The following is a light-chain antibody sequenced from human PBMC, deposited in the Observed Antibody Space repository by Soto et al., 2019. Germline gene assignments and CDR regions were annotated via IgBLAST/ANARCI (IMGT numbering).Light chain of an antibody. J-gene: IGKJ4*01. CDR1: HSVSSSY. V-gene: IGKV3-20*01. CDR3: QHYRNSPLT. Sequence: EIVLTQSPGTLPLSPGERATLSCRSSHSVSSSYLAWYQQKPGQAPRILIYGASSRATGIPDRFSGSGSGTDLNLTISSLEPEDVAVYYCQHYRNSPLTFGGGTKVDIK. CDR2: GAS.